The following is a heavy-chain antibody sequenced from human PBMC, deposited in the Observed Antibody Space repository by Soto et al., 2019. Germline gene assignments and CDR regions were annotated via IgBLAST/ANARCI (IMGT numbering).Heavy chain of an antibody. CDR2: IRGSGGST. Sequence: PGGSLRLSCAASGFTFSSYAMSWVRQAPGKGLEWVSAIRGSGGSTYYADSVKGRFTISRDNSKNTLYLQMNSLRAEDTAVYYCAKDVKSWGYSYPAGGFDYWGQGTLVTVSS. CDR1: GFTFSSYA. V-gene: IGHV3-23*01. J-gene: IGHJ4*02. D-gene: IGHD5-18*01. CDR3: AKDVKSWGYSYPAGGFDY.